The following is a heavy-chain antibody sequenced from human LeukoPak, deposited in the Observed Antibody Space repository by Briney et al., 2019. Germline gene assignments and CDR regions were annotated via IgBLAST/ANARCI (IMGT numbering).Heavy chain of an antibody. Sequence: PSETLSLTCTVSGVSINSYYWSWIRQPPGKGLEWIGYISYTGGETNYNPSLKSRLTISVDTSKNQFSLMLSSVTAADTAIYYCARQPGGTAAFDIWAQGTMVTVSS. CDR1: GVSINSYY. CDR2: ISYTGGET. V-gene: IGHV4-59*08. J-gene: IGHJ3*02. D-gene: IGHD1-14*01. CDR3: ARQPGGTAAFDI.